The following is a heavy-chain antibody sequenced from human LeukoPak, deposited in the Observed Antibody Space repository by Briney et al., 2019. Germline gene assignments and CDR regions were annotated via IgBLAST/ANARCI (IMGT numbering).Heavy chain of an antibody. CDR2: ITGSGGST. CDR3: ARDIQLST. D-gene: IGHD5-24*01. CDR1: GFTFTTYA. Sequence: SGGSLRLSCAASGFTFTTYAVNWVRQAPGKGLQWVSGITGSGGSTYYADSVKGRFTISRDNSKNTLYLQMSSLRAEDTAVYYCARDIQLSTWGLGTMVTVSS. J-gene: IGHJ3*01. V-gene: IGHV3-23*01.